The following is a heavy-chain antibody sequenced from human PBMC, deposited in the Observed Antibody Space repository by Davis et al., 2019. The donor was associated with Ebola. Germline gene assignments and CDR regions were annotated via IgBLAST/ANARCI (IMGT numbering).Heavy chain of an antibody. CDR3: ARDDGGGVGLVIGLPIFDY. J-gene: IGHJ4*02. CDR2: ISSSSTI. D-gene: IGHD2-21*01. CDR1: GFTFSSYS. Sequence: GESLKISCAASGFTFSSYSMNWVRQAPGKGLEWVSYISSSSTIYYADSVKGRFTISRDNAKNSLYLQMNSLRDEDTAVYYCARDDGGGVGLVIGLPIFDYWGQGTLVTVSS. V-gene: IGHV3-48*02.